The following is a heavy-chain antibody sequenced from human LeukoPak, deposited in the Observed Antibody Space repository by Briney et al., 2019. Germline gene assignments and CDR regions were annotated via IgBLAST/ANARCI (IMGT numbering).Heavy chain of an antibody. D-gene: IGHD3-10*01. V-gene: IGHV7-4-1*02. Sequence: GASVKVSCKASGYTFTSYGISWVRQAPGQGLEWMGWINTNTGNPTYAQGFTGRFVFSLDTSVSTAYLQISSLKAEDTAVYYCARAGADDAFDIWGQGTMVTVSS. CDR2: INTNTGNP. CDR1: GYTFTSYG. CDR3: ARAGADDAFDI. J-gene: IGHJ3*02.